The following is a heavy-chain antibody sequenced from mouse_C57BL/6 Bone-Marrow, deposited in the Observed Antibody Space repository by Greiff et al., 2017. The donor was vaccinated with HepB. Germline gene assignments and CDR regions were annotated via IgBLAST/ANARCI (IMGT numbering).Heavy chain of an antibody. V-gene: IGHV1-55*01. D-gene: IGHD1-1*01. CDR3: ARRLYYGSSYDY. Sequence: VQLQQPGAELVKPGASVKMSCKASGYTFTSYWITWVKQRPGQGLEWIGDIYPRSGNTYYNEKFKGKATLTADKSSSTAYMELRSLTSEDSAVYFCARRLYYGSSYDYWGQGTTLTVSS. J-gene: IGHJ2*01. CDR1: GYTFTSYW. CDR2: IYPRSGNT.